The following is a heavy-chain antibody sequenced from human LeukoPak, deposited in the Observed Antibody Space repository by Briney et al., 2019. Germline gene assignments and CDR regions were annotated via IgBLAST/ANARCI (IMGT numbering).Heavy chain of an antibody. D-gene: IGHD6-13*01. V-gene: IGHV3-53*01. J-gene: IGHJ4*02. CDR3: ARATAGAGTFLFDY. Sequence: GGSLRLPCAASAFSVSSNYMSWVRQAPGKGLEWVSVIYSGGSTYYADSVKGRFTISRDNSKNTLYLQMNSLRAEDTAVYYCARATAGAGTFLFDYWGQGTLVTVSS. CDR1: AFSVSSNY. CDR2: IYSGGST.